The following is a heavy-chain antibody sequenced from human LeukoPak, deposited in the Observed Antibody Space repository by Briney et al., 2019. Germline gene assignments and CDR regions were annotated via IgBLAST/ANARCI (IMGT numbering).Heavy chain of an antibody. J-gene: IGHJ5*02. Sequence: SETLSLTCAVYGGSFSSYYWSWIRQPPGKGLEWIGEINHSGSTNYNPSLKSRVTISVDTSKNQFSLKLSSVTAADTAVYYCARGRTGTTKWSWFDPWGQGTLVTVSS. CDR2: INHSGST. CDR3: ARGRTGTTKWSWFDP. CDR1: GGSFSSYY. D-gene: IGHD1-1*01. V-gene: IGHV4-34*01.